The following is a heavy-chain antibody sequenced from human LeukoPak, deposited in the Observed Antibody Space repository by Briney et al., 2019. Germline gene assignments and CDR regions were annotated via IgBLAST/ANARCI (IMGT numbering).Heavy chain of an antibody. V-gene: IGHV3-23*01. Sequence: GGSLRLSCAASGFTFSSYAMSWFRQAPGKGLEWVSAISGTGGRTYYADFVKGRFTISRDNSKNTLYMQMNSLRAEDTAVYYCAKEPAGSGWFDPWGQGTLVAVS. D-gene: IGHD6-19*01. CDR1: GFTFSSYA. CDR2: ISGTGGRT. J-gene: IGHJ5*02. CDR3: AKEPAGSGWFDP.